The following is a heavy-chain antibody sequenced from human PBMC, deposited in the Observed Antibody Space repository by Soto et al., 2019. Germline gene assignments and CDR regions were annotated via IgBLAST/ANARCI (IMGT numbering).Heavy chain of an antibody. J-gene: IGHJ4*02. V-gene: IGHV3-30*18. Sequence: QVQLVESGGGVVQPGRSLRLSCLDSGFTFSSCAMHWVRLVPGKGLEWLAVVTHDGTLYPYADSVKGRFSFSRDNSRKTLYLQMNGLRPEDTALYYCVKDRSDTWSFDYWGQGTLVTVSS. CDR1: GFTFSSCA. D-gene: IGHD2-8*02. CDR3: VKDRSDTWSFDY. CDR2: VTHDGTLY.